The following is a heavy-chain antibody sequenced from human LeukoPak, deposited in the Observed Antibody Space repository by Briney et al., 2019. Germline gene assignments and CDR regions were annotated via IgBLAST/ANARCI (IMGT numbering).Heavy chain of an antibody. V-gene: IGHV3-7*01. CDR3: AREPRAIGTTMVKATVDY. CDR1: GFTFSNYW. CDR2: IKQDGSEK. Sequence: GGSLRLSCAASGFTFSNYWMSWVRQAPGKGLEWVASIKQDGSEKYCVDSVKGRFTISRDNAKTSLYLQMNSLRAEDTAVYYCAREPRAIGTTMVKATVDYWGQGTLVTVSS. J-gene: IGHJ4*02. D-gene: IGHD5-18*01.